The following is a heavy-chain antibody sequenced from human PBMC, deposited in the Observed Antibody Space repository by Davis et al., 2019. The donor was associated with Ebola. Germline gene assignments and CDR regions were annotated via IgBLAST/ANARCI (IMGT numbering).Heavy chain of an antibody. CDR1: GYSFTSYW. CDR2: IDPSDSYT. CDR3: ARHVSTVTTFGAPFDY. J-gene: IGHJ4*02. V-gene: IGHV5-10-1*01. D-gene: IGHD4-17*01. Sequence: GESLMTSCKGSGYSFTSYWISWVRQMPGKGLEWMGRIDPSDSYTNYSPSFQGHVTISADKSISTAYLQWSSLKASDTAMYYCARHVSTVTTFGAPFDYWGQGTLVTVSS.